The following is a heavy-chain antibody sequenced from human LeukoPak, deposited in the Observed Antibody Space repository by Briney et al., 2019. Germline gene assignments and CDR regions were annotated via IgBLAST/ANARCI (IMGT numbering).Heavy chain of an antibody. J-gene: IGHJ4*02. V-gene: IGHV3-64*01. D-gene: IGHD3-10*01. Sequence: GGSLRLSCAASGFTFSNYAMHWVRQAPGKGLEYVSAISRNGDNTYYANSVTGRFTTSRDNSKNTLWLQMGSLRADDMAMYYCARVGDINYFDYWGQGTLVTVSS. CDR1: GFTFSNYA. CDR2: ISRNGDNT. CDR3: ARVGDINYFDY.